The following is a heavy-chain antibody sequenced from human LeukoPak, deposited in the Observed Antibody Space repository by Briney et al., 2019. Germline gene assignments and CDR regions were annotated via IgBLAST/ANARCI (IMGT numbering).Heavy chain of an antibody. CDR3: ARGAAAAGYFDY. CDR1: GFTVSSNS. CDR2: IKQDGSEK. J-gene: IGHJ4*02. V-gene: IGHV3-7*01. Sequence: GGSLRLSCTVSGFTVSSNSWSWVRQAPGEGLEWVANIKQDGSEKYYVDSVKGRFTIPRDNAKNLLYLQMNGLRAEDTAVYYCARGAAAAGYFDYWGQGTLVTVSS. D-gene: IGHD6-13*01.